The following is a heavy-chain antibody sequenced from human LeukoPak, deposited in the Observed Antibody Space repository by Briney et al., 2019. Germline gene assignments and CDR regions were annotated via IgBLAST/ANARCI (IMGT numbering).Heavy chain of an antibody. CDR3: ARVGGYSGYAVI. D-gene: IGHD5-12*01. CDR2: INHSGST. Sequence: SETLSLTCAVYGGSFSGYYWSWIRQPPGKGLEWIGEINHSGSTNYNPSLKSRVTISVDTSKNQFSLKLSSLTAADTAVYYCARVGGYSGYAVIWGQGTLVTVSS. CDR1: GGSFSGYY. V-gene: IGHV4-34*01. J-gene: IGHJ4*02.